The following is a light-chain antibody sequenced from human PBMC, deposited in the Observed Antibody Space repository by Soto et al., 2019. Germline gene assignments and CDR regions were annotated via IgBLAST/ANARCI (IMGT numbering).Light chain of an antibody. Sequence: DIQMTQSPSSLSASVGDRVTITCQASQDIKNYLNWYQQKSGKAPKLLIYDASVLETGAPSRFSGRESGTDFTFTINSPQPEDIAQYYCQQYDNLPLTFGGGTKVEIK. CDR1: QDIKNY. CDR3: QQYDNLPLT. J-gene: IGKJ4*01. CDR2: DAS. V-gene: IGKV1-33*01.